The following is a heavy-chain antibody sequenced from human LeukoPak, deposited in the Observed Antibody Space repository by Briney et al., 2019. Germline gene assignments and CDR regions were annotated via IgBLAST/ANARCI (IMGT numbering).Heavy chain of an antibody. V-gene: IGHV3-23*01. J-gene: IGHJ4*02. D-gene: IGHD3-3*01. Sequence: GGSLRLSCAASGFSFSIHDMTWVRQAPGKGLEWVSTISNSDNSTYYADSVKGRFTFSRDNSKNTLYLQMNSLRAEDTAIYYCAKGLGVVIDFLVFDNWGQGTLVTVSS. CDR2: ISNSDNST. CDR3: AKGLGVVIDFLVFDN. CDR1: GFSFSIHD.